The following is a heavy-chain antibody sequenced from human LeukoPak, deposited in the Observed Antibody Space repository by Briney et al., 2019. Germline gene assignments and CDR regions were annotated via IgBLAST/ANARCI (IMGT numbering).Heavy chain of an antibody. CDR3: ANADGYNSEDAFDI. Sequence: GGSLRLSCAVSGFTVSSNYLSWVCHGPATGQVRVSVISSGGSTYYAYSVKGRFTISRDNSKNTLYLQMNSLRAEDTAVYYCANADGYNSEDAFDIWGQGTMVTVS. CDR1: GFTVSSNY. J-gene: IGHJ3*02. V-gene: IGHV3-66*02. CDR2: ISSGGST. D-gene: IGHD5-24*01.